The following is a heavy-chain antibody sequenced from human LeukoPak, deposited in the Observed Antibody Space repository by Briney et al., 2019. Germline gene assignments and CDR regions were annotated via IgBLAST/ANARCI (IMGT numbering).Heavy chain of an antibody. Sequence: SETLSLTCTVSGASISTSFYYWGWLRQPPGKGLEWIGSIYYSGETYYNPSLKSRVTMSVDTSKNQFSLKLTSVTAADTAVYYCARPAPPGYNYVASWFDPWGQGTLVTVSS. V-gene: IGHV4-39*01. J-gene: IGHJ5*02. CDR2: IYYSGET. CDR1: GASISTSFYY. D-gene: IGHD5-18*01. CDR3: ARPAPPGYNYVASWFDP.